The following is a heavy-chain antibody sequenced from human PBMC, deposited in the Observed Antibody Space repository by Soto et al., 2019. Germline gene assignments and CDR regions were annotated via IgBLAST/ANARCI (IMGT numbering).Heavy chain of an antibody. V-gene: IGHV3-33*01. CDR1: GFTFSSYG. D-gene: IGHD5-12*01. CDR3: VRAAGYSGNDYVYYYGMDV. J-gene: IGHJ6*02. CDR2: VWYDGGNK. Sequence: QVQLVESGGGVVQPGRSLRLSCAASGFTFSSYGMHWVRQAPGKGLEWVALVWYDGGNKYYADSVKGRFTISRDNPKNTLYLQMNSLRDEDTAVYYCVRAAGYSGNDYVYYYGMDVWGQGPTVTVSS.